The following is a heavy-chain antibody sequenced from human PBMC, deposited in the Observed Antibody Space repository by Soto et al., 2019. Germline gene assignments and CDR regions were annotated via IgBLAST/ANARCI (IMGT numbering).Heavy chain of an antibody. CDR2: ISTNGRST. CDR3: LRDIFGVVIFES. D-gene: IGHD3-3*01. J-gene: IGHJ4*02. CDR1: VFSFSDSA. V-gene: IGHV3-64D*06. Sequence: PVGSLRLSCSSSVFSFSDSAMHWVRHSPGKRLEYVSAISTNGRSTFYADSVKGRFTIYRDNSKNTVHLQMSSLRAEDTAVYYCLRDIFGVVIFESWGQGTQVTVSS.